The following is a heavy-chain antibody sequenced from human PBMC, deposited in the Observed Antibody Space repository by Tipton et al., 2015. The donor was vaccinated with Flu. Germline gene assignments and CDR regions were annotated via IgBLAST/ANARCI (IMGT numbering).Heavy chain of an antibody. D-gene: IGHD3-10*02. CDR1: GYSISSGYY. V-gene: IGHV4-38-2*01. CDR3: ARHTGDSVRGVIDY. J-gene: IGHJ4*02. Sequence: LVQSSETLSLTCAVSGYSISSGYYWGWVRQPPGKGLEWIGTIYHSGSTYYNPSLKSRLTMSVDTSKNQFSLKLSSVTAADTAVYYCARHTGDSVRGVIDYWGQGALVTVSS. CDR2: IYHSGST.